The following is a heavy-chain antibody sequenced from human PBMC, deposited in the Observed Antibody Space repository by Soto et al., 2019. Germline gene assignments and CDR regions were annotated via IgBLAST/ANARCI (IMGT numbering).Heavy chain of an antibody. CDR1: GCTFSNYA. Sequence: EVQLLESGGDLVQPGGSLRLSCAASGCTFSNYAMSWVRQAPGKGLEWVSLIRGSGGPTNYADSVKGRFTVSRDNSKNMLFLQMNSLRAEDTAVYYCVKDFRGGYDWTHDWGQGTLVTVSS. D-gene: IGHD5-12*01. J-gene: IGHJ4*02. V-gene: IGHV3-23*01. CDR2: IRGSGGPT. CDR3: VKDFRGGYDWTHD.